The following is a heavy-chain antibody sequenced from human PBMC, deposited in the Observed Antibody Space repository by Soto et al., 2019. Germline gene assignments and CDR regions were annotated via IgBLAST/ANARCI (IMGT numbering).Heavy chain of an antibody. CDR1: GGTFSSYA. D-gene: IGHD3-22*01. V-gene: IGHV1-69*06. J-gene: IGHJ5*02. CDR2: IIPIFGTA. Sequence: QVQLVQSGAEVKKPGSSVKVSCKASGGTFSSYAISWVRQAPGQGLEWMGGIIPIFGTANYAQKFQGRVTITADKSTSTAYMELSSLRSEDTAAYYCARVASEYYYDSSGQGWFDPWGQGTLVTVSS. CDR3: ARVASEYYYDSSGQGWFDP.